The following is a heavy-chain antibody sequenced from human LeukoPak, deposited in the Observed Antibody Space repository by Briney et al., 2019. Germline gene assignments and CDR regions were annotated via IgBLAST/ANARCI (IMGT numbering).Heavy chain of an antibody. CDR1: GFTFSSYD. V-gene: IGHV3-23*01. CDR2: ISNSGDRT. D-gene: IGHD6-19*01. CDR3: AKDAPRSSGWFFLDY. J-gene: IGHJ4*02. Sequence: PGGSLRLSCAASGFTFSSYDMTWVRQAPGKGLEWVSAISNSGDRTYYADSVKGRFTISRDNSKNTLSLQMNSLRAEDTAVYYCAKDAPRSSGWFFLDYWGQGTLVTVSS.